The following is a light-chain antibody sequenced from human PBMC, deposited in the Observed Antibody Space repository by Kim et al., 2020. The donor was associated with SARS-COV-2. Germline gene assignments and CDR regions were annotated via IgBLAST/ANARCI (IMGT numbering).Light chain of an antibody. J-gene: IGKJ1*01. CDR3: KQRSNWPPVT. CDR1: QSVSSY. V-gene: IGKV3-11*01. CDR2: DAS. Sequence: EIVLTQSPATLSLSPGERATLSCRASQSVSSYLAWYQQKHGQAPRLLIYDASNRTSGIPARFSGSGSGTDFTLTISSLEPEDFAVYYCKQRSNWPPVTFGQGTKVDIK.